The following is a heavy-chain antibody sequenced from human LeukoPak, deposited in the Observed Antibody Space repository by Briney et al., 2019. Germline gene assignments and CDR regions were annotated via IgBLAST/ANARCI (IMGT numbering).Heavy chain of an antibody. Sequence: ASVKVSCKASGYTFTSYAMHWVRQAPGQRLEWMGWINAGNGNTKYSQKFQGRVTITRDTSASTAYMELSSLRSEDTAVYYCARDSPDLYCSGGSCYSSSFDYWGQGTLVTVSS. CDR3: ARDSPDLYCSGGSCYSSSFDY. V-gene: IGHV1-3*01. CDR2: INAGNGNT. CDR1: GYTFTSYA. J-gene: IGHJ4*02. D-gene: IGHD2-15*01.